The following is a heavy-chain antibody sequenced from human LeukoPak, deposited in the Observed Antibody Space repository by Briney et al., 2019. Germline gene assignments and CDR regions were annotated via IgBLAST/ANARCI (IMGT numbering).Heavy chain of an antibody. CDR3: ARSGSHLWFGELSLSY. D-gene: IGHD3-10*01. Sequence: SETLSLTCTVSGGSIRSYYWSWVWQPPGKGLEWIGYIYSSGTTNYNPSLKSRVTISIDTSKNQFSLKLSSVTAADTAVYYCARSGSHLWFGELSLSYWGQGTLVTVSS. V-gene: IGHV4-59*01. J-gene: IGHJ4*02. CDR1: GGSIRSYY. CDR2: IYSSGTT.